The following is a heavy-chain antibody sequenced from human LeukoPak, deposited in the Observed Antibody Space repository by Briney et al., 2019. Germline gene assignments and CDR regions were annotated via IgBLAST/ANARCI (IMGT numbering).Heavy chain of an antibody. CDR1: GYSISSGYY. D-gene: IGHD3-16*01. CDR2: IYHSGST. Sequence: SETLSLTCSVSGYSISSGYYWGWIRQPPVKGLEWIGFIYHSGSTYYNSSLKSRVTISLDTSRNQVSLELSSVTAADTAIYDCARIWGRGSYFDIWGQGTMVTVSS. J-gene: IGHJ3*02. V-gene: IGHV4-38-2*02. CDR3: ARIWGRGSYFDI.